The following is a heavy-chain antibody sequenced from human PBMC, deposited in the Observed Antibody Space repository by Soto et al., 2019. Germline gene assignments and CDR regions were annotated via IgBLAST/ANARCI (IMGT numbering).Heavy chain of an antibody. Sequence: GGSLRLSCAASGFTFDDYAMHWVRQAPGKGLEWVSGISWNSGSIGYADSVKGRFTISRDNAKNSLYLQMNSLRAEDTALYYCAKTPTDDSSGYYFFDYWGQGT. CDR1: GFTFDDYA. J-gene: IGHJ4*02. CDR2: ISWNSGSI. V-gene: IGHV3-9*01. CDR3: AKTPTDDSSGYYFFDY. D-gene: IGHD3-22*01.